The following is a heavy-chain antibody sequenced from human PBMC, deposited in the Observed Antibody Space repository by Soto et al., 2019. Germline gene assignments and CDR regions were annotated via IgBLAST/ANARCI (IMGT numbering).Heavy chain of an antibody. Sequence: ASVKVSCKASGGTFSSYAISWVRQAPGQGLEWMGGIIPILGTANYAQKFQGRVTITADESTSTAYMELSSLRSEDTAVYYCASYREDSYGYYYGMDVWGQGTTVTVSS. CDR2: IIPILGTA. CDR1: GGTFSSYA. CDR3: ASYREDSYGYYYGMDV. D-gene: IGHD5-18*01. V-gene: IGHV1-69*13. J-gene: IGHJ6*02.